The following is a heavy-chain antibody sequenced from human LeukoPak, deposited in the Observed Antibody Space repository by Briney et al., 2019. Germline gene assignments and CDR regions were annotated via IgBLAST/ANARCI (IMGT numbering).Heavy chain of an antibody. Sequence: SVKVSCKASGGTFSSYAISWVRQAPGQGVEWMGGIIPIFGTANYAQKFQGRVTITADESTSTAYMELSSLRSEDTAVYYCARPRTYYYDSSGYLDAFDIWGQGTMVTVSS. CDR1: GGTFSSYA. CDR3: ARPRTYYYDSSGYLDAFDI. CDR2: IIPIFGTA. V-gene: IGHV1-69*13. D-gene: IGHD3-22*01. J-gene: IGHJ3*02.